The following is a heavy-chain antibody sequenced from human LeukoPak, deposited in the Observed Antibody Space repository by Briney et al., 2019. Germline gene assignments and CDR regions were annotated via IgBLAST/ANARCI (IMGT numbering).Heavy chain of an antibody. Sequence: PGESLRLSCTASGFTFSNFWMGWVRQAPGKGLEWVANIKQDETEKFYLGSVKGRFTISRDNAKNSLYLQMNSLRAEDTAVYYCARAPHYSNYGPYYYGMDVWGQGTTVTVSS. D-gene: IGHD4-11*01. CDR1: GFTFSNFW. CDR2: IKQDETEK. V-gene: IGHV3-7*01. CDR3: ARAPHYSNYGPYYYGMDV. J-gene: IGHJ6*02.